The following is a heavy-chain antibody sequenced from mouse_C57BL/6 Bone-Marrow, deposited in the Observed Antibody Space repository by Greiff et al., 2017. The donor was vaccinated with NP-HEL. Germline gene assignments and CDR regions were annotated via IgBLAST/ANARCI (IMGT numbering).Heavy chain of an antibody. CDR3: AKITIYYGNYEDAMDY. V-gene: IGHV1-72*01. D-gene: IGHD2-1*01. CDR1: GYTFTSYW. J-gene: IGHJ4*01. CDR2: IDPNSGGT. Sequence: QVQLQQPGAELVKPGASVKLSCKASGYTFTSYWMHWVKQRPGRGLEWIGRIDPNSGGTKYNEKFKSKATLTVDKPSSTAYMQLSSLTSEDSAVDYCAKITIYYGNYEDAMDYWGQGTSVTVSS.